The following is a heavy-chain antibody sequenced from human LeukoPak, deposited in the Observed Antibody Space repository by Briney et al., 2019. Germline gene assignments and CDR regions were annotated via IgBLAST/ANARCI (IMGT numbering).Heavy chain of an antibody. CDR1: GGSISSYY. CDR2: ISYIGST. D-gene: IGHD5-24*01. CDR3: ARGERWLQFLDY. J-gene: IGHJ4*02. Sequence: SETLSLTCTVSGGSISSYYWSWIRQPPGKGLEWIGYISYIGSTNYNPSLKSRVTISVDTSKNQFSLKLSSVTAADTAVYYCARGERWLQFLDYWGQGTLVTVSS. V-gene: IGHV4-59*01.